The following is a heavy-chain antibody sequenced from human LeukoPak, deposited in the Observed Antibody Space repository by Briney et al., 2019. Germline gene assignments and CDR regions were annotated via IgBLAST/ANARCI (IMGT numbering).Heavy chain of an antibody. CDR2: MNPNSGNT. Sequence: ASVKVSCKASGYTFTSYDINWVRQATGQGLEWMGWMNPNSGNTGYAQKFQGRVTMTRNTSISTAYMELSSLRSEDTAVYYCAKDLYSNYGPADYWGQGNLVTVSS. CDR3: AKDLYSNYGPADY. CDR1: GYTFTSYD. D-gene: IGHD4-11*01. J-gene: IGHJ4*02. V-gene: IGHV1-8*01.